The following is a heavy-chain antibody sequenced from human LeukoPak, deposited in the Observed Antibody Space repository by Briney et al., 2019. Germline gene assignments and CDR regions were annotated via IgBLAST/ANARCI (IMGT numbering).Heavy chain of an antibody. J-gene: IGHJ6*02. CDR3: ASQYCSSTSCYYYYGMDV. Sequence: PGGSLRLSCAASGLTFSSYAMHWVRQAPGKGLEWVAVISYDGSNKYYADSVKGRFTISRDNSKNTLYLQMNSLRAEDTAVYYCASQYCSSTSCYYYYGMDVWGQGTTVTVSS. V-gene: IGHV3-30-3*01. CDR2: ISYDGSNK. CDR1: GLTFSSYA. D-gene: IGHD2-2*01.